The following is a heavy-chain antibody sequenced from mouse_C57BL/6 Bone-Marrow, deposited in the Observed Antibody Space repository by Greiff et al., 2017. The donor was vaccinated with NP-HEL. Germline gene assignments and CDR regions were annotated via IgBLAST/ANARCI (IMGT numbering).Heavy chain of an antibody. Sequence: QVQLQQPGAELVKPGASVKLSCKASGYTFTSYWMQWVKQRPGQGLEWIGEIDPSDSYTNYNQKFKGKATLTVDTSSSTAYMQRSSLTSEDSAVYYCARRGGKRDYFDYRGKGTTLTVSS. J-gene: IGHJ2*01. CDR2: IDPSDSYT. CDR3: ARRGGKRDYFDY. CDR1: GYTFTSYW. V-gene: IGHV1-50*01.